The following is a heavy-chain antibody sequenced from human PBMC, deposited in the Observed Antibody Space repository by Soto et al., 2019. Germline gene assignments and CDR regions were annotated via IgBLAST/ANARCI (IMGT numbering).Heavy chain of an antibody. D-gene: IGHD4-17*01. CDR1: GYNFNQYY. CDR2: INLRGGTT. J-gene: IGHJ4*02. V-gene: IGHV1-46*02. CDR3: ARGPDDSDVPRWDY. Sequence: QVPLVPSGAEVRKAGASVRLFFETSGYNFNQYYIHWVRQAPGPGLEWMGIINLRGGTTEYAHKFRGRVTVTGDTSTSTAYMQLSSLRSEDTAVYFCARGPDDSDVPRWDYWGQGTLVTVSS.